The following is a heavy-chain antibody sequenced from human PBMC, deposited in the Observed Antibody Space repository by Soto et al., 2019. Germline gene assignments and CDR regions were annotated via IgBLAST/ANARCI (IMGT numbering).Heavy chain of an antibody. J-gene: IGHJ6*02. D-gene: IGHD2-15*01. CDR1: GGSFSGYY. CDR3: ARGGYCSGGSCYSDYYYGMDV. V-gene: IGHV4-34*01. CDR2: INHSGST. Sequence: QVQLQQWGAGLLKPSETLSLTCAVYGGSFSGYYWSWIRQPPGKGLEWIGEINHSGSTNYNPCLKSRVNISVDTSKNQFSLKLSSVTAADTAVYYCARGGYCSGGSCYSDYYYGMDVWGQGTTVTVSS.